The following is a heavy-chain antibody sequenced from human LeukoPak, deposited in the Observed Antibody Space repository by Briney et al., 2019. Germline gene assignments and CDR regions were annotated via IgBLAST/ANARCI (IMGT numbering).Heavy chain of an antibody. CDR1: GFTFSSYA. CDR2: ISGSGGST. D-gene: IGHD6-19*01. CDR3: AKESYSSGWSDLLDY. V-gene: IGHV3-23*01. Sequence: GGSLRLSCAASGFTFSSYAMGWVRQAPGKGLEWVSSISGSGGSTYYADSVKGRFTISRDNSKNTLYLQMNSLRAEDTAVYYCAKESYSSGWSDLLDYWGQGTLVTVSS. J-gene: IGHJ4*02.